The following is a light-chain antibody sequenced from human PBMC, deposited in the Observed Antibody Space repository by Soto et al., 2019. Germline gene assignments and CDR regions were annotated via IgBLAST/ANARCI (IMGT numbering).Light chain of an antibody. CDR3: QHYANWPLT. CDR1: HDVTGK. J-gene: IGKJ4*01. CDR2: AAS. Sequence: EIVMTQSPVTLSVSPGERATLSCSASHDVTGKLAWYQQKPGQAPRLLIYAASTRATGLPARFSGSGSGTEFPLTISSLQSEDFAIYYCQHYANWPLTFGGGTKVEIK. V-gene: IGKV3-15*01.